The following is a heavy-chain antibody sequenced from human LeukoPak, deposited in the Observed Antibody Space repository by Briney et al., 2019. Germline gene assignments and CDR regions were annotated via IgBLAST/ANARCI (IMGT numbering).Heavy chain of an antibody. CDR3: ARSMVRGVGLYNWFDP. Sequence: ASVKVSCKASGYTFTSYAMHWVRQAPGQRLAWMGWINAGNGNTKYSQKFQGRVTITRDTSASTAYMELSSLRSEDTAVYYCARSMVRGVGLYNWFDPWGQGTLVTVSS. V-gene: IGHV1-3*01. CDR1: GYTFTSYA. J-gene: IGHJ5*02. CDR2: INAGNGNT. D-gene: IGHD3-10*01.